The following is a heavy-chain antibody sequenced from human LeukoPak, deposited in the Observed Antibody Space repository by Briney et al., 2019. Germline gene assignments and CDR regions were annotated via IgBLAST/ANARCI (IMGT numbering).Heavy chain of an antibody. Sequence: ASVKVSCKASGYTFTNYGISWVRQAPGQGLEWMEWINGYNGNTNYAQKLQGRVTMTADTSTSTAYMEVRSLRSDDTALYYCAREVGYCTSSSCPLYYFDYWGQGTLVTVSS. D-gene: IGHD2-2*01. CDR1: GYTFTNYG. CDR2: INGYNGNT. CDR3: AREVGYCTSSSCPLYYFDY. J-gene: IGHJ4*02. V-gene: IGHV1-18*01.